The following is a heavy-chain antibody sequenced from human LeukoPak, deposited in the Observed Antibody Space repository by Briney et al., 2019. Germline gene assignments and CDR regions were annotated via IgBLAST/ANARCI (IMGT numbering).Heavy chain of an antibody. J-gene: IGHJ4*02. CDR3: ARNDSSGYFDY. CDR1: GGSISSGNY. D-gene: IGHD3-22*01. Sequence: SETLSLTCTVSGGSISSGNYWGWIRQPPGKGLEWIGSVYHSGSTHYSPSLKSRVTIAVDTSKNQFSLKLSSVTAADTAVYYCARNDSSGYFDYWGQGTLVTVSS. V-gene: IGHV4-38-2*02. CDR2: VYHSGST.